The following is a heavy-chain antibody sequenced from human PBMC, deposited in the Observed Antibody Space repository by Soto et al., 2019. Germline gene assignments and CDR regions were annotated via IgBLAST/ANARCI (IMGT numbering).Heavy chain of an antibody. V-gene: IGHV1-8*01. CDR2: MNPNSGNT. CDR3: ARHGRCSGGSCYGYYYGMDV. D-gene: IGHD2-15*01. CDR1: GYTFTSYD. J-gene: IGHJ6*02. Sequence: ASVKVSCKASGYTFTSYDISWVRQATGQGLEWMGWMNPNSGNTGYAQKFQGRVTMTRNTSISTAYMELSSLRSEDTAVYYCARHGRCSGGSCYGYYYGMDVWGQGTTVTVSS.